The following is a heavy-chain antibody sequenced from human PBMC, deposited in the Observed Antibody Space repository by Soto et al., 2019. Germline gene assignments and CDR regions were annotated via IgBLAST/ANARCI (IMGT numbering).Heavy chain of an antibody. V-gene: IGHV3-30-3*01. CDR1: GFTFSTYA. CDR3: AGKNWDSDFAY. Sequence: QVQLVESGGGVVQPGTSLRLSCVASGFTFSTYAMHWVRQAPGKGLEWVAVTSFDGGNKYYADSVKGRFTISRDNTKNPLYVQMNSLRTEDTGVYYCAGKNWDSDFAYWGQGTLVTVSS. D-gene: IGHD1-7*01. J-gene: IGHJ4*02. CDR2: TSFDGGNK.